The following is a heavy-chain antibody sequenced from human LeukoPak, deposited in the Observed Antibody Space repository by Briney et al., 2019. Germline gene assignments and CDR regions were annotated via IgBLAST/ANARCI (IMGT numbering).Heavy chain of an antibody. V-gene: IGHV4-31*03. CDR3: ARGVSLASGSQINAFDI. CDR2: IYYSGST. J-gene: IGHJ3*02. CDR1: GGSISSGGYY. Sequence: SETLSLTCTVSGGSISSGGYYWSWIRQHPGKGLEWIGYIYYSGSTYYNPSLKSRVTISVDASKNQFSLKLSSVTAADTAVYYCARGVSLASGSQINAFDIWGQGTMVTVSS. D-gene: IGHD1-26*01.